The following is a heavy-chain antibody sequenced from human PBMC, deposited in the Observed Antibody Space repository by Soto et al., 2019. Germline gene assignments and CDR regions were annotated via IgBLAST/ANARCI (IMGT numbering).Heavy chain of an antibody. D-gene: IGHD3-22*01. Sequence: GGSLRLSCAASGFTVSSNYMSWVRQAPGKGLEWVSVIYSGGSTYYADSVKGRFTISRDNSKNTLYLQMNSLRAEDTAVYYCAGGTYYYDSSGDDAFDIWGQGTMVTVSS. CDR3: AGGTYYYDSSGDDAFDI. CDR1: GFTVSSNY. V-gene: IGHV3-66*01. J-gene: IGHJ3*02. CDR2: IYSGGST.